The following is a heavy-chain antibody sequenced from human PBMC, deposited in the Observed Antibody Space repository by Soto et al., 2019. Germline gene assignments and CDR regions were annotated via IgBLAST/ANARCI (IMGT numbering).Heavy chain of an antibody. Sequence: EVQLVESGGGLVQPGGSLRLSCEVSGFTVSSNYMSWVRQAPGKGLEWVSIIYSGGSTYFADSVKGRFTISRDNSKNTLYLQMNSLRAEDTAVYYCARVPIHSSSSDSDYWGQGTLVTVSS. D-gene: IGHD6-6*01. J-gene: IGHJ4*02. V-gene: IGHV3-66*01. CDR2: IYSGGST. CDR3: ARVPIHSSSSDSDY. CDR1: GFTVSSNY.